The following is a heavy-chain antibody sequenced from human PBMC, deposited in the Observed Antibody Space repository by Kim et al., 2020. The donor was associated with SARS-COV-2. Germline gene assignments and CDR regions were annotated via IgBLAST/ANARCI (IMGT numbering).Heavy chain of an antibody. Sequence: GGSLRLSCAASGFTFSSYWMHWVRQAPGRGLVWVSRINSDGSITTYGDSMKGRFTTSRDNAQNTLYLQMHSLRAEDTAVYFCARRFYVLGSNDCWGHGTLVTVSS. CDR3: ARRFYVLGSNDC. V-gene: IGHV3-74*03. D-gene: IGHD1-26*01. CDR2: INSDGSIT. CDR1: GFTFSSYW. J-gene: IGHJ5*01.